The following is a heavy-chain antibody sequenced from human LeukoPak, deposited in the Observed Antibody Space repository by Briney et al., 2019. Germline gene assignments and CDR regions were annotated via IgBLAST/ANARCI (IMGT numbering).Heavy chain of an antibody. CDR3: AREGGDGYKPNYFDY. D-gene: IGHD5-24*01. J-gene: IGHJ4*02. CDR2: TYYRSKWYN. CDR1: GDRDSSNSAA. V-gene: IGHV6-1*01. Sequence: SQTLSLTCAISGDRDSSNSAAWNWIRQSPSRGLEWLGRTYYRSKWYNDYAVSVKSRITINPDTSKNHFSLQLNSVTPEDTAVYYCAREGGDGYKPNYFDYWGQGTLVTVSS.